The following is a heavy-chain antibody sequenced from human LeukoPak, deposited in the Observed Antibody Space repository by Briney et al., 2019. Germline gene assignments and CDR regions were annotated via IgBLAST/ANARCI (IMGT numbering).Heavy chain of an antibody. CDR2: ISDDGSRQ. CDR1: GFTFSNYA. Sequence: GGSLRLSCAATGFTFSNYAIHWGRQAPGKGLEWVAFISDDGSRQHYADSVKGRFTISRDNSKNTLNLQMNSLRAEDTAVYYCVRRAYCGGDCSVDYWGQGTLVTVSS. V-gene: IGHV3-30-3*01. D-gene: IGHD2-21*02. J-gene: IGHJ4*02. CDR3: VRRAYCGGDCSVDY.